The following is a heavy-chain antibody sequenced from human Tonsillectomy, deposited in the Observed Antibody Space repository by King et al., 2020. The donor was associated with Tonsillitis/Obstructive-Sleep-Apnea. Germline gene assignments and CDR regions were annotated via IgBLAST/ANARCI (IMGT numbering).Heavy chain of an antibody. J-gene: IGHJ4*02. CDR3: AKYSYGYFGYFDY. D-gene: IGHD5-18*01. CDR1: GFPFSSYA. Sequence: VQLVESGGGLVQPGGSLRLPCAASGFPFSSYAMSWVRQAPGKGLEWVSAIMGSGGSTYYADSGKGRFTISRDNSKNTLYLQRNSLRAEDTAVYYCAKYSYGYFGYFDYWGQGTLVTVSS. CDR2: IMGSGGST. V-gene: IGHV3-23*04.